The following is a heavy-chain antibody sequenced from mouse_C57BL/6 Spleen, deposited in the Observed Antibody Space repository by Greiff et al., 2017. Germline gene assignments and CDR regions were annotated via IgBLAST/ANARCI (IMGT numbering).Heavy chain of an antibody. CDR3: ARHGLRREDY. V-gene: IGHV5-12*01. J-gene: IGHJ4*01. D-gene: IGHD2-2*01. CDR1: GFTFSDYY. CDR2: ISNGGGST. Sequence: EVQGVESGGGLVQPGGSLKLSCAASGFTFSDYYMYWVRQTPEKRLEWVAYISNGGGSTYYPDTVKGRFTISRDNAKNTLYLQMSRLKSEDTAMYYCARHGLRREDYWGQGTSVTVSS.